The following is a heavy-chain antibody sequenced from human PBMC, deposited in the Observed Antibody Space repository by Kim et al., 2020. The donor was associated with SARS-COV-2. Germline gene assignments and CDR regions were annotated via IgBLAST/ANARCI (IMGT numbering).Heavy chain of an antibody. V-gene: IGHV1-18*01. D-gene: IGHD1-26*01. CDR3: ARVSGSYYDFDY. Sequence: NDAQKLQGRDTMTTDTSTSTAYMELRSLRSDDTAVYYCARVSGSYYDFDYWGQGTLVTVSS. J-gene: IGHJ4*02.